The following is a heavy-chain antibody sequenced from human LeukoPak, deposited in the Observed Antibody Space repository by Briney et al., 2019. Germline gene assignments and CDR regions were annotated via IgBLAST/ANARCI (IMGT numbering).Heavy chain of an antibody. D-gene: IGHD3-22*01. CDR2: IYYSGST. Sequence: SETLSLTCTVSGGSISSGGYYWSWIRQHPGKGLEWIGYIYYSGSTYYDLSLKSRVTISVDTSKNQFSLKLSSVTAADTAVYYCAGSGYYLAYWGQGTLVTVSS. CDR3: AGSGYYLAY. J-gene: IGHJ4*02. CDR1: GGSISSGGYY. V-gene: IGHV4-31*03.